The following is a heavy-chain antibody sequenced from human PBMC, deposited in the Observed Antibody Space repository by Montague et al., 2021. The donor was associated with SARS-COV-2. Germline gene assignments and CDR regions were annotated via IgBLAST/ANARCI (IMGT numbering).Heavy chain of an antibody. CDR1: GGSIGTTNYY. Sequence: SETLSLTCTVSGGSIGTTNYYWGWIRQPPGKGLNWIGFFYYSTSTYYYSYLMSRITISLDTSKNQFSLELRFVTAADTSIYYWSRRGRGVIPGDFWGQGTLVTVSS. CDR2: FYYSTST. J-gene: IGHJ4*02. V-gene: IGHV4-39*01. CDR3: SRRGRGVIPGDF. D-gene: IGHD3-10*01.